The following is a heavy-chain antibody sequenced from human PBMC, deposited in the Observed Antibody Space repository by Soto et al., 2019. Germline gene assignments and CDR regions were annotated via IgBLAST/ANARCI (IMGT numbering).Heavy chain of an antibody. CDR3: AKAPLLAYCGGDCYSDAFDI. CDR1: GFTFSSYA. J-gene: IGHJ3*02. V-gene: IGHV3-23*01. Sequence: GGSLRLSCAASGFTFSSYAMSWVRQAPGKGLEWVSAISGSGGSTYYADSVKGRFTISRDNSKNTLYLQMNSLRAEDTAVYYCAKAPLLAYCGGDCYSDAFDIWGQGTMVTVSS. CDR2: ISGSGGST. D-gene: IGHD2-21*02.